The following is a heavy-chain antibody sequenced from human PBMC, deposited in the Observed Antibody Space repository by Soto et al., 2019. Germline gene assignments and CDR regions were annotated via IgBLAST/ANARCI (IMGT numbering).Heavy chain of an antibody. CDR1: GFIFSNYW. CDR3: VRGREHCDGGSCYPFDS. J-gene: IGHJ4*02. Sequence: EVQLVESGGGLVQPGGSLKLSCAASGFIFSNYWMTWVRQVPGKGLEWVATIKQDGSEKYYVDSMKGRFTISRDNAKNTLYLQMNSLRAEDTAVYYCVRGREHCDGGSCYPFDSWGQGTLVTVSS. V-gene: IGHV3-7*01. CDR2: IKQDGSEK. D-gene: IGHD2-15*01.